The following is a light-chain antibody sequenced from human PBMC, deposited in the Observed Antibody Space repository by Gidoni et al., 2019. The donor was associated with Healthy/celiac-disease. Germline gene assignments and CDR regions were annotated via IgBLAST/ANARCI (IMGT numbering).Light chain of an antibody. J-gene: IGLJ3*02. V-gene: IGLV3-21*02. CDR3: QVWDSSSDHPSV. CDR2: DDS. Sequence: SYVLTQTPSVSGAPGQTARITCGGNNIGSKSVHWYRQMPGQAPVLVVYDDSDRPSGIPERFSGSNSGNTDTLTISMVEAGDEADYYCQVWDSSSDHPSVFGGGTKLTVL. CDR1: NIGSKS.